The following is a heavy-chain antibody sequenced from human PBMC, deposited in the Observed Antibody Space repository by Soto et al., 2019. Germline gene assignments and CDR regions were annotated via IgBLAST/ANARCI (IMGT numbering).Heavy chain of an antibody. V-gene: IGHV4-59*08. J-gene: IGHJ5*02. Sequence: SETLSLTCTVSGGSISSYYWSWIRQPPGKGLEWIGYIYYSGSTNYNPSLKSRVTISVDTSKNQFSLKLSSVTAADTAVYYCARVGDGYQPSIGFYWFDPWGQGTLVTVSS. CDR3: ARVGDGYQPSIGFYWFDP. CDR1: GGSISSYY. CDR2: IYYSGST. D-gene: IGHD5-12*01.